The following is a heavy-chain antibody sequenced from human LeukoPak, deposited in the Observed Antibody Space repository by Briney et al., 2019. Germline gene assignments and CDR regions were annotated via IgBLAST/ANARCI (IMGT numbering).Heavy chain of an antibody. V-gene: IGHV3-74*01. CDR3: ARDKDDFWSGYSFDY. CDR2: INRDGSST. D-gene: IGHD3-3*01. CDR1: GFTFSSYW. Sequence: PGGSLRLSCAASGFTFSSYWMHWVRQAPGKGLVWVSRINRDGSSTSYADSVKGRFTISRDNAKNTLYLQMNSLRAEDTAVYYCARDKDDFWSGYSFDYWGQGTLVTVSS. J-gene: IGHJ4*02.